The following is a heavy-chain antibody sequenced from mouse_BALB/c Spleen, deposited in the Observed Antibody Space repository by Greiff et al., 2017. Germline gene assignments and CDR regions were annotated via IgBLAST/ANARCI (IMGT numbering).Heavy chain of an antibody. CDR2: ISSGGSYT. D-gene: IGHD2-14*01. V-gene: IGHV5-9-4*01. Sequence: EVMLVESGGGLVKPGGSLKLSCAASGFTFSSYAMSWVRQSPEKRLEWVAEISSGGSYTYYPDTVTGRFTISRDNARNILYLQMSSLRSEDTAMYYCARGGNRYDWVDYWGQGTTLTVSS. CDR1: GFTFSSYA. CDR3: ARGGNRYDWVDY. J-gene: IGHJ2*01.